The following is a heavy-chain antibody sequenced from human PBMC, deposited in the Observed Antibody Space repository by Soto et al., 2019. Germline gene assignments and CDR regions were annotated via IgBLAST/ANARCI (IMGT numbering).Heavy chain of an antibody. D-gene: IGHD5-18*01. Sequence: SETLSLTCVVYGGSLSGVYWTWIRQPPGKGLEWIGEINHSGSTNYSPSLESRVTISLDTSNNQFSLKLSSVTAADTAVYYCARGPGYSYGYSVYYYYYGMDVWGQGTTVTVSS. CDR1: GGSLSGVY. CDR2: INHSGST. J-gene: IGHJ6*02. V-gene: IGHV4-34*01. CDR3: ARGPGYSYGYSVYYYYYGMDV.